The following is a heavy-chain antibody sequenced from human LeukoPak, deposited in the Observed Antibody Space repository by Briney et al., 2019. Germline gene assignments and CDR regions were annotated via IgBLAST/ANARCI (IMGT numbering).Heavy chain of an antibody. CDR2: ISYDGSNK. Sequence: SCKASGYTFTSYAMHWVRQAPGKGLEWVAVISYDGSNKYYADSVKGRFTISRDNSKDTLYLQMNSLRAEDTAVYYCARGVRFLEWLPKAPNFDYWGQGTLVTVSS. CDR3: ARGVRFLEWLPKAPNFDY. CDR1: GYTFTSYA. J-gene: IGHJ4*02. V-gene: IGHV3-30*04. D-gene: IGHD3-3*01.